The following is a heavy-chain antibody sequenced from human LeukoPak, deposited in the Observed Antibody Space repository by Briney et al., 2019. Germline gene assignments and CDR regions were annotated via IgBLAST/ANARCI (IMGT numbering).Heavy chain of an antibody. D-gene: IGHD6-13*01. Sequence: SETLSLTCAVYGGSFSGYYWSWIRQPPGKGLEWIGEINHSGSTNYNPSLKSRVTISVDTSKNQFSLKLSSVTAADTAVYYCARQVYSSSWHFLNWFDPWGQGTLVTVSS. V-gene: IGHV4-34*01. CDR2: INHSGST. J-gene: IGHJ5*02. CDR3: ARQVYSSSWHFLNWFDP. CDR1: GGSFSGYY.